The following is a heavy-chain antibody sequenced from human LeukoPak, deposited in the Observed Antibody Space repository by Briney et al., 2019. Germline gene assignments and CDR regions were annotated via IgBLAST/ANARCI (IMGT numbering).Heavy chain of an antibody. CDR3: AKVGIAAAAPLDY. Sequence: QPGGSLILSCASSGFTFSCYAMSWVRPAPGKGLEWGSAISGSGGSTYYADSVEGRFTISRDNSKNTLYLQMNSLRAEDTAVYYCAKVGIAAAAPLDYWGQGTLVTVSS. J-gene: IGHJ4*02. CDR1: GFTFSCYA. CDR2: ISGSGGST. D-gene: IGHD6-13*01. V-gene: IGHV3-23*01.